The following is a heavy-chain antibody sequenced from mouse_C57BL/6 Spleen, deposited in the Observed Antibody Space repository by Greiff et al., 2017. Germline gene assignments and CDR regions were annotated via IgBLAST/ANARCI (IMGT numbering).Heavy chain of an antibody. CDR2: SRNKANDYTT. Sequence: EVNVVESGGGLVQSGRSLRLSCATSGFTFSDFYMEWVSQAPGKGLEWIAASRNKANDYTTEYSASVKGRFIVSRDTSQSILYLQMNALRAEDTAIYYCARDADGMDYWGQGTSVTVSS. J-gene: IGHJ4*01. CDR1: GFTFSDFY. V-gene: IGHV7-1*01. CDR3: ARDADGMDY.